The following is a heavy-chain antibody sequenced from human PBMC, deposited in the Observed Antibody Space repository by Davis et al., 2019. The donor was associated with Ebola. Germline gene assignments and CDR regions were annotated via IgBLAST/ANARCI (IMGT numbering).Heavy chain of an antibody. D-gene: IGHD5-18*01. CDR3: AKDRYSYGLFDY. V-gene: IGHV3-7*03. J-gene: IGHJ4*02. CDR1: GFTFSSYT. Sequence: GESLKISCAASGFTFSSYTMTWVRQAPGKGLEWVANIKQDGSEKYYVDSVKGRFTISRDNSKNTLYLQMNSLRAEDTAVYYCAKDRYSYGLFDYWGQGTLVTVSS. CDR2: IKQDGSEK.